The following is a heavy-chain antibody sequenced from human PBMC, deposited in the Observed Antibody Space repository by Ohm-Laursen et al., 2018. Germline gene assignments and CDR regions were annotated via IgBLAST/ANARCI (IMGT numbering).Heavy chain of an antibody. CDR3: ARYSSGRLYCYGMDV. Sequence: GSLRLSCTASGFTFSAYAMSWVRQAPGKGLEWVSAISGGADYIFYADSVKGRFTISRDNSKNTLSLQMSSLRAEDTAIYYCARYSSGRLYCYGMDVWGQGTTVTVSS. V-gene: IGHV3-23*01. D-gene: IGHD6-19*01. CDR2: ISGGADYI. CDR1: GFTFSAYA. J-gene: IGHJ6*02.